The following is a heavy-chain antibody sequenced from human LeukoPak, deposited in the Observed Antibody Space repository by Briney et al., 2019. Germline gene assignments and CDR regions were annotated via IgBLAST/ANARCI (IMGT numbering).Heavy chain of an antibody. CDR2: IYYSGST. Sequence: SETLSLTCTVSGGSISSYYWSWIRQPPGKGLEWIGYIYYSGSTDYNPSLKSRVTISVDTSKNQFSLKLSSVTAADTAVYYCARSGMGYCSSTSCYPFDYWGQGTLVTVYS. V-gene: IGHV4-59*01. CDR3: ARSGMGYCSSTSCYPFDY. D-gene: IGHD2-2*01. J-gene: IGHJ4*02. CDR1: GGSISSYY.